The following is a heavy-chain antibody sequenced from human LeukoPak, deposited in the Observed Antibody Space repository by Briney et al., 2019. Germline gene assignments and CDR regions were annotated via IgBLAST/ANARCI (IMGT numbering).Heavy chain of an antibody. CDR1: GYTFTKYY. D-gene: IGHD3-22*01. J-gene: IGHJ4*02. Sequence: ASVKVSCKASGYTFTKYYIHWVRQAPGQGLEWMGLINPGGDNTNYAQKLQGRVTMTTDTSTSTAYMELRSLRSDDTAVYYCARRAWTYYYDSSGYYYCDYWGQGTLVTVSS. CDR3: ARRAWTYYYDSSGYYYCDY. V-gene: IGHV1-46*01. CDR2: INPGGDNT.